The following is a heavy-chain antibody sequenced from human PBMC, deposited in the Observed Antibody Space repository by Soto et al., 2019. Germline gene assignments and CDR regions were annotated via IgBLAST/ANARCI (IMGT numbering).Heavy chain of an antibody. CDR3: ARAAGYSSGCYKGYYFDY. CDR1: GGSISSYY. J-gene: IGHJ4*02. V-gene: IGHV4-59*01. Sequence: QVQLQESGPGLVKPSETLSLTCTVSGGSISSYYWSWIRQPPGKGLEWIGYIDYSGSTNYNPSLKSRVTISVDTSKNQFSRKLSSVTAADTAVYYCARAAGYSSGCYKGYYFDYWGQGTLVTVSS. CDR2: IDYSGST. D-gene: IGHD6-19*01.